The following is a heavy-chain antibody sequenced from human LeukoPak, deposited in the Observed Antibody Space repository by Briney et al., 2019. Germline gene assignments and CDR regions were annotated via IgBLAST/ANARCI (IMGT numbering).Heavy chain of an antibody. CDR2: VSSSSGTI. CDR1: GFTFSSYW. J-gene: IGHJ4*02. V-gene: IGHV3-48*04. Sequence: PGGSLRLSRAASGFTFSSYWMHWVRQAPGKGLEWVSYVSSSSGTIYYADSVKGRFTISRDNAKNSLYLQMNSLRAEDTAVYYCARVDYGDYAGEDYWGQGTLVTVSS. CDR3: ARVDYGDYAGEDY. D-gene: IGHD4-17*01.